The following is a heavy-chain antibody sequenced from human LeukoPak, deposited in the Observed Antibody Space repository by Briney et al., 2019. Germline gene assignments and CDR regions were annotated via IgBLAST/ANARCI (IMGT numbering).Heavy chain of an antibody. CDR2: MSPNSGDT. J-gene: IGHJ4*02. D-gene: IGHD7-27*01. CDR1: GYTFTSYD. Sequence: ASVKVSCEASGYTFTSYDFNWVRQATGQRPEWMGWMSPNSGDTGYAQKFQDRVTMTRNTSISTAYMELSSLRSDDTAVYYCARGPSNWGYDYWGPGTLVTVSS. CDR3: ARGPSNWGYDY. V-gene: IGHV1-8*01.